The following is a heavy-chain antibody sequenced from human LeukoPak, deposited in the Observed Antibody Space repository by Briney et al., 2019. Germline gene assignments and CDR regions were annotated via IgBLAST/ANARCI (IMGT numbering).Heavy chain of an antibody. V-gene: IGHV4-61*02. CDR2: IYTSGST. D-gene: IGHD5-12*01. CDR3: AWLPSY. J-gene: IGHJ4*02. Sequence: SETLSLTCTVSGGSGSRGSYYWSWIRQPAWKGLEWIARIYTSGSTNYSPSLKSRVTISVDTSKSKLSLKLSSVTAADTAVYYCAWLPSYWGQGTQVTVSS. CDR1: GGSGSRGSYY.